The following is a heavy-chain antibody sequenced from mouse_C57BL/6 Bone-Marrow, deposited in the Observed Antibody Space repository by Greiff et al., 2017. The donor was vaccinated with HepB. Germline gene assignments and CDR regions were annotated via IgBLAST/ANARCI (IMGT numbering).Heavy chain of an antibody. V-gene: IGHV3-6*01. D-gene: IGHD3-2*02. Sequence: ESGPGLVKPSQSLSLTCSVTGYSITSGYYWNRIRQFPGNKLEWMGYISYDGSNNYNPSLKNRISITRDTSKNQIFLKLNSVTTEDTATYYCARVGDSSGYAMDYWGQGTSVTVSS. CDR2: ISYDGSN. J-gene: IGHJ4*01. CDR3: ARVGDSSGYAMDY. CDR1: GYSITSGYY.